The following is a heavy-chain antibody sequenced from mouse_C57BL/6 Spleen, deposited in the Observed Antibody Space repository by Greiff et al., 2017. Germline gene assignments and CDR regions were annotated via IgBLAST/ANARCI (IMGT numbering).Heavy chain of an antibody. CDR2: IYPGDGDT. J-gene: IGHJ3*01. V-gene: IGHV1-80*01. CDR3: ASGYYYGSSFPWFAY. Sequence: QVQLQQSGAELVKPGASVKISCKASGYAFSSYWMNWVKQRPGKGLEWIGQIYPGDGDTNYNGKFKGKATLTADKSSSTAYMQLSSLTSEDSAVYFCASGYYYGSSFPWFAYWGQGTLVTVSA. D-gene: IGHD1-1*01. CDR1: GYAFSSYW.